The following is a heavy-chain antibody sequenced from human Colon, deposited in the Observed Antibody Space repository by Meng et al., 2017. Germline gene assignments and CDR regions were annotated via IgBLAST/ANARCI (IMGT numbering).Heavy chain of an antibody. CDR3: ARGATPTNFDS. CDR2: IWHDGSNK. CDR1: GLTFSTYG. Sequence: QGQLVGSGGGVVQPGRSLRLSCAASGLTFSTYGMHWVRQTPGKGLEWVAIIWHDGSNKYYADSVKGRFTISRDNSQNTLYLQMDSLRVEDTAVYYCARGATPTNFDSWGQGTLVTVSS. V-gene: IGHV3-33*01. D-gene: IGHD1-26*01. J-gene: IGHJ4*02.